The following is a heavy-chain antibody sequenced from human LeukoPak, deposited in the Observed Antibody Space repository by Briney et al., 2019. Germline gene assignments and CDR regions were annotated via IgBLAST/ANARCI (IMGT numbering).Heavy chain of an antibody. V-gene: IGHV1-46*01. CDR1: GYTFTSYY. CDR3: ARDLGSGWYGGVNWFDP. J-gene: IGHJ5*02. D-gene: IGHD6-19*01. Sequence: GAAVKVSCKASGYTFTSYYMHWVRQAPGQGLEWMRIINPSGGSTSYAQKFQGRVTMTRDMSTSTVYMELNSLRAEDTAVYYCARDLGSGWYGGVNWFDPWGQGTLVTVSS. CDR2: INPSGGST.